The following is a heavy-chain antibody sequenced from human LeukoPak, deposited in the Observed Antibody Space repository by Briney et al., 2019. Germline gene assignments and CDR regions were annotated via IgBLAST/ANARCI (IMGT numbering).Heavy chain of an antibody. CDR3: AKSNGYGLVDI. J-gene: IGHJ3*02. CDR1: GGSISTYY. Sequence: SETLSLTCTVSGGSISTYYWSWVRQSPGKGLEWIGHIYYSGSTNYNPSLESRVAMSVDTSKKQFSLKLSSVTAADTAVYYCAKSNGYGLVDIWGQGTMVTVSS. D-gene: IGHD3-10*01. V-gene: IGHV4-59*01. CDR2: IYYSGST.